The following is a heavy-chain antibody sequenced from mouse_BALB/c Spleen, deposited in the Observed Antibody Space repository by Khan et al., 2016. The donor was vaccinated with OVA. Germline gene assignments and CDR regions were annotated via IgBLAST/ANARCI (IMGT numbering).Heavy chain of an antibody. CDR2: INPDNGDT. V-gene: IGHV1-19*01. CDR1: GYTFTDYY. Sequence: EVQLQESGPELVKPGASVKMSCKASGYTFTDYYMKWVKQSQGKSLEWIGDINPDNGDTFYNQKFKGKATLTVDKSSSTAYMQLNSLTSEDSALYCCTRGLFDVWGAGTTVTVSS. J-gene: IGHJ1*01. CDR3: TRGLFDV.